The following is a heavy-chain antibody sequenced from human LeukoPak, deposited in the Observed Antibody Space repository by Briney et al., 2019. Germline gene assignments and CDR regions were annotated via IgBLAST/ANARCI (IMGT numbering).Heavy chain of an antibody. CDR2: FDPEDGET. V-gene: IGHV1-24*01. Sequence: ASAKVSCKVSGYTLTELSMHWVRQAPGKGLEWMGVFDPEDGETIYAQKFQGRVTMTEDTSTDTAYMELSSLRSEDTAVYYCATSLYYDILTGKDYWGQGTLVTVSS. J-gene: IGHJ4*02. D-gene: IGHD3-9*01. CDR3: ATSLYYDILTGKDY. CDR1: GYTLTELS.